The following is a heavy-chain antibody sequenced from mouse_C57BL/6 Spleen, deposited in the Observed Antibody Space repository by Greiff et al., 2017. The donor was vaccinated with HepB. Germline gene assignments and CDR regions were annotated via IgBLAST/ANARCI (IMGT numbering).Heavy chain of an antibody. CDR3: ATYDGYYAGAMDY. V-gene: IGHV1-18*01. Sequence: EVQLQESGPELVKPGASVKIPCKASGYTFTDYNMDWVKQSHGKSLEWIGDINPNNGGTIYNKKFKGKATLTVDKSSSKAYLDLRSLTSEDTAVYYFATYDGYYAGAMDYWGQGTSVTVSS. D-gene: IGHD2-3*01. CDR2: INPNNGGT. J-gene: IGHJ4*01. CDR1: GYTFTDYN.